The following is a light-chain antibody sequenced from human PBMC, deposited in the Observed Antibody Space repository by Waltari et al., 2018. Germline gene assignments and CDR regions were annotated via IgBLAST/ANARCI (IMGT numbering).Light chain of an antibody. Sequence: DIVMTQSPDSLAVSLGERATINSKSSQTVLYSSDNNNYLTWYQQKLGQPPKLLSYWGSTRASGVPDRFSGSGSGTDFTLTSSSLQAEDVAVYYCQQYYDTPRTFGQGTRVEIK. V-gene: IGKV4-1*01. CDR3: QQYYDTPRT. J-gene: IGKJ1*01. CDR1: QTVLYSSDNNNY. CDR2: WGS.